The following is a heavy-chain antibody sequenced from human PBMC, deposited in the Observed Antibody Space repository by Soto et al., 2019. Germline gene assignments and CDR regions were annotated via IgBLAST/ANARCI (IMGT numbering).Heavy chain of an antibody. J-gene: IGHJ6*02. CDR3: ARATRYYDFWSGYSPQNYYGMDV. V-gene: IGHV3-33*01. D-gene: IGHD3-3*01. CDR1: GFTFSSYG. CDR2: IWYDGSNK. Sequence: LSLSCAASGFTFSSYGMHWVRQAPGKGLEWVAVIWYDGSNKYYADSVKGRFTISRDNSKNTLYLQMNSLRAEDTAVYYCARATRYYDFWSGYSPQNYYGMDVWGQGTTVTVSS.